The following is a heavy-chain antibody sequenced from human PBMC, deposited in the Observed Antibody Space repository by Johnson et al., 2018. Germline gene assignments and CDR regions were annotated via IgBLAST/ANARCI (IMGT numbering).Heavy chain of an antibody. Sequence: VQLVESGGGLVQXGGSLRLSCAASGFTFSSYAMHWVRQAPGKGLESVSVISSNGGSTYHANSVKGSFTISRDNSKNTLYLHMGSLGAEETAVYYGAKDGRLLRYFDWAFICQHWGQGTLVTVSS. J-gene: IGHJ1*01. CDR1: GFTFSSYA. CDR2: ISSNGGST. D-gene: IGHD3-9*01. CDR3: AKDGRLLRYFDWAFICQH. V-gene: IGHV3-64*01.